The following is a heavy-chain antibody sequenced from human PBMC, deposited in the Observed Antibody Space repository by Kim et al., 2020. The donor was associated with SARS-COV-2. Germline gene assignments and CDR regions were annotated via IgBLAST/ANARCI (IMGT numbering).Heavy chain of an antibody. CDR3: ATTMVRGVNWYYGMDV. V-gene: IGHV5-10-1*01. Sequence: GESLKISCKGSGYSFTSYWISWVRQMPGKGLEWMGRFDPSDSYTNYSPSFQGHVTISADKSISTAYLQWSSLKASDTAMYYCATTMVRGVNWYYGMDVWGQGTTVTVSS. J-gene: IGHJ6*02. D-gene: IGHD3-10*01. CDR1: GYSFTSYW. CDR2: FDPSDSYT.